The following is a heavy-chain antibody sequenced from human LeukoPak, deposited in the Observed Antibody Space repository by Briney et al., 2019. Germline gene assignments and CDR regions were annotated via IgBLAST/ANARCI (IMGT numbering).Heavy chain of an antibody. Sequence: SETLSLTCTVSGGSISRSSYYWGWVRQPPGKGLEWIGSIYHSGSTYYNPSLKSRVSISVDTSKNQFSLKLSSVTAADTAVYCCASFIAAAGTPYYGMDVWGQGTTVTVSS. CDR2: IYHSGST. D-gene: IGHD6-13*01. CDR3: ASFIAAAGTPYYGMDV. J-gene: IGHJ6*02. V-gene: IGHV4-39*01. CDR1: GGSISRSSYY.